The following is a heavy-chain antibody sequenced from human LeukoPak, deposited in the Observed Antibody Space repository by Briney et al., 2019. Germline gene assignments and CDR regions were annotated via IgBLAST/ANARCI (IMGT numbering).Heavy chain of an antibody. CDR1: GGSISSLY. Sequence: SETLSLTCSVSGGSISSLYWSWIRQPPGKGLEGIGYIYYTGSTNYNPSLKSRVTMFVDMYKNQFSLRLSSVTAADTAVYYCARHRAYSSSSPFDYWGQGTLVTVSS. V-gene: IGHV4-59*08. CDR2: IYYTGST. CDR3: ARHRAYSSSSPFDY. D-gene: IGHD6-6*01. J-gene: IGHJ4*02.